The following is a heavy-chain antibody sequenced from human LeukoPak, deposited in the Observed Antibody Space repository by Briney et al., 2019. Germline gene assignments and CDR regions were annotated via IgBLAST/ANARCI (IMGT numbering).Heavy chain of an antibody. CDR3: ARDGGGPPPDGSGNRAFDI. CDR2: VSVSGGIT. D-gene: IGHD3-10*01. J-gene: IGHJ3*02. V-gene: IGHV3-23*01. CDR1: GFTFSSYS. Sequence: GGSLRLSCAASGFTFSSYSMSWVRQAPGKGLEWVSVVSVSGGITHYADSVKGRFTISRDNSKNTLYLQMNSLRAEDTAVYYCARDGGGPPPDGSGNRAFDIWGQGTMVTVSS.